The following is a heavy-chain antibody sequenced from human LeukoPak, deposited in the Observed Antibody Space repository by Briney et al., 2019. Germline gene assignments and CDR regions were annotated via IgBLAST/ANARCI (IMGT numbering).Heavy chain of an antibody. V-gene: IGHV4-34*01. Sequence: NASETLSLTCAVYGGSFSGYYWSWIRQPPGKGLEWIGEINHSGSTNYNPSLKSRVTISVDTSKNQLSLKLSSVTAADTAVYYCARVVARNLLLWFGELLYYMDVWGKGTTVTISS. D-gene: IGHD3-10*01. CDR3: ARVVARNLLLWFGELLYYMDV. CDR2: INHSGST. J-gene: IGHJ6*03. CDR1: GGSFSGYY.